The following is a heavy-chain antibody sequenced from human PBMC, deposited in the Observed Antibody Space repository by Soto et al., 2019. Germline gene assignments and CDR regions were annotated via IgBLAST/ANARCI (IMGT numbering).Heavy chain of an antibody. Sequence: QVQLAQSGAEERKPGASVKVSCEATGYTFTAYAMHWVRQAPGQRLEWMGWIKPANGNTKYSQKFPGRXTXAXXTSANTVDMELSSLTSEDTAMYYCTRSAISPYGGLIGPFDYWGQGNLVTVSS. V-gene: IGHV1-3*05. CDR2: IKPANGNT. CDR1: GYTFTAYA. D-gene: IGHD3-16*02. J-gene: IGHJ4*02. CDR3: TRSAISPYGGLIGPFDY.